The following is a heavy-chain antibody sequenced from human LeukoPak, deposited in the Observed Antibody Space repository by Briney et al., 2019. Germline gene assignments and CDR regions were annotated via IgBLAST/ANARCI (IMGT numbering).Heavy chain of an antibody. CDR3: AKDLMRDRWFGES. Sequence: GGSLRLSCAASGFTFSYYGMHRVRQAPGKGLEWVAFIRYDENDKFYAESVKGRFTISRDTSRNTLYLQMSSLRLEDTAVYYCAKDLMRDRWFGESWGQGTLVTVSS. V-gene: IGHV3-30*02. J-gene: IGHJ5*02. CDR2: IRYDENDK. CDR1: GFTFSYYG. D-gene: IGHD3-10*01.